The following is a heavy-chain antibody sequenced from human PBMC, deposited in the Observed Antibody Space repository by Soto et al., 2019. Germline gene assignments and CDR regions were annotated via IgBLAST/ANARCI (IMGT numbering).Heavy chain of an antibody. Sequence: GGSLRLSYAASGFTFSSYAMSWVRQSPGKGLEWVSAISGSGGSTYYADSVKGRFTISRDNSKNTLYLQTNSLRAEDTAVYYCAKVGYYDSSGYPTPKYFDYWGQGTLVTVSS. CDR3: AKVGYYDSSGYPTPKYFDY. CDR2: ISGSGGST. D-gene: IGHD3-22*01. CDR1: GFTFSSYA. V-gene: IGHV3-23*01. J-gene: IGHJ4*02.